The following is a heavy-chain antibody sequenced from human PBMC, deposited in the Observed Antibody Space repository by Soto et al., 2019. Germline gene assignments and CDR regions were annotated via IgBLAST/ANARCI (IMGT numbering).Heavy chain of an antibody. Sequence: QVQLQESGPGLVKPSQTLSLTCTVSSGSISRGGYHWTWIRQHPGKGLEWIGNIYYSGSTYYNPSLKSRVTISIDTSKNQFSLKVSSVTAADTAVYYCARFVVLPTAMGPYYFDSWGQGTLVIVSS. J-gene: IGHJ4*02. CDR2: IYYSGST. V-gene: IGHV4-31*03. D-gene: IGHD2-2*01. CDR1: SGSISRGGYH. CDR3: ARFVVLPTAMGPYYFDS.